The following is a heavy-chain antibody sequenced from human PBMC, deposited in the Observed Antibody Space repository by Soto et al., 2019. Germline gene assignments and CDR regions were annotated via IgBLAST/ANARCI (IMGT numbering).Heavy chain of an antibody. V-gene: IGHV3-72*01. CDR3: GRPVTGSGRIDY. Sequence: EVQLVESGGGLVQPGGSLRLSCAASGLTLSDQYIDWVRQAPGKGLEWVGRSRDKRNSYTTEYAASVKGRFTISRDDSNNSVFPKLARMRRMVSALDCCGRPVTGSGRIDYWCLGKLVT. CDR1: GLTLSDQY. J-gene: IGHJ4*01. CDR2: SRDKRNSYTT. D-gene: IGHD3-9*01.